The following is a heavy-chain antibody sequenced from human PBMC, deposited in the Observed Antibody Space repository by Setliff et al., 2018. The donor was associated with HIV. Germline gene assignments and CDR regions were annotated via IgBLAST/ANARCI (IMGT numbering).Heavy chain of an antibody. CDR1: GGSISISD. CDR2: IYTSGNT. J-gene: IGHJ6*03. V-gene: IGHV4-4*09. D-gene: IGHD3-10*01. CDR3: ARGLNYYGSGRSAGNNYYYNYMDV. Sequence: KPSETLSLTCTVSGGSISISDWSWIRQPPGKGLEWIGCIYTSGNTNYDPSLKSRVTISVDTSKNQFSLKLSSVTAADTAVYYCARGLNYYGSGRSAGNNYYYNYMDVWGKGTTVTVSS.